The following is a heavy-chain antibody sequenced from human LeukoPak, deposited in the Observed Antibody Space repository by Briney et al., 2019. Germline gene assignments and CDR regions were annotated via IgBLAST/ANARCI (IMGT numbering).Heavy chain of an antibody. Sequence: GGSLRLSCAASGFTFSTYAVNWVRQAPGKGLEWVSAISGSGDSTYYADSVKGRFTISRDNSKNTLYLQMNSLRAEDTAVYYCAKPPFDTSGYYPNNWFDPWGQGSLVTVSS. CDR3: AKPPFDTSGYYPNNWFDP. CDR1: GFTFSTYA. D-gene: IGHD3-22*01. J-gene: IGHJ5*02. CDR2: ISGSGDST. V-gene: IGHV3-23*01.